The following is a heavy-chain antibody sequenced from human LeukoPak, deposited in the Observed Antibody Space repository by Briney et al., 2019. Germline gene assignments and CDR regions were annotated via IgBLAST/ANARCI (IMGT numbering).Heavy chain of an antibody. CDR2: INSDGSTI. CDR3: ARAAYYRFDY. D-gene: IGHD1-26*01. CDR1: GFTFSSYW. Sequence: QAGGSLRLSCAASGFTFSSYWVHWVRQAPGKGLEWVARINSDGSTINHADSVRGRFTISRDNAENTLYLQMSSLRAEDTAIYFCARAAYYRFDYWGQGTLVTVSS. J-gene: IGHJ4*02. V-gene: IGHV3-74*01.